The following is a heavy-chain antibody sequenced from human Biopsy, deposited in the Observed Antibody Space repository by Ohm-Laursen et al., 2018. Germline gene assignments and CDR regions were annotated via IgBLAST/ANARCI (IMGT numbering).Heavy chain of an antibody. J-gene: IGHJ4*02. V-gene: IGHV1-18*01. D-gene: IGHD3-16*01. CDR1: GYIFTSFG. CDR3: ARVREGGLLDY. Sequence: SSVKVSCKVSGYIFTSFGVSWVRQAPGHGLEWMGWVSTYNGNTEYEQKFRGRVTMTTDTSANTAYMELRSLRSDDTAVYFCARVREGGLLDYWGQGILVTVSS. CDR2: VSTYNGNT.